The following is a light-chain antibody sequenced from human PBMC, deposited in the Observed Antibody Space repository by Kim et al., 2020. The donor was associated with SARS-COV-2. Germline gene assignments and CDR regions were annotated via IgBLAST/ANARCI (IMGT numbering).Light chain of an antibody. CDR1: SSDIGTNT. J-gene: IGLJ2*01. Sequence: GQGVTSSCSGNSSDIGTNTVTWYQKLPGTAPKRLNYRNSQRPSRVPDRFSGSQSGTSASLAISGLQSEDEAEYYCAAWDDSLKGLVLGGGTQLTVL. V-gene: IGLV1-44*01. CDR3: AAWDDSLKGLV. CDR2: RNS.